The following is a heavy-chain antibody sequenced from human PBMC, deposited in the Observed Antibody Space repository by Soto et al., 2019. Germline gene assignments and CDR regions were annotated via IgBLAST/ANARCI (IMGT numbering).Heavy chain of an antibody. Sequence: PGGSLRLSCAASGFTFSSYWMSWVRQAPGKGLEWVANIKQDGRAKYYVDSVKGRFTISRDNAKNSLYLQMNSLRAEDTAVYYCASVNRAARRSFYCWGQGTRVTVSS. CDR3: ASVNRAARRSFYC. CDR2: IKQDGRAK. J-gene: IGHJ4*02. D-gene: IGHD6-6*01. CDR1: GFTFSSYW. V-gene: IGHV3-7*03.